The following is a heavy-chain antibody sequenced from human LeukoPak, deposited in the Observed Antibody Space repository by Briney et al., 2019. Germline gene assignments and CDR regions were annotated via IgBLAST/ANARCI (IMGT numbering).Heavy chain of an antibody. D-gene: IGHD1-7*01. J-gene: IGHJ4*02. Sequence: GGSLRLSCAASGFTFDDYAMHWVRQAPGKGLEWVSGISWNSGSIGYADSVKGRFTISRDNAKNSLYLQMNSLRAEDTALYYWAKDGTIGNFHYFDYWGQGTLVTVSS. CDR3: AKDGTIGNFHYFDY. V-gene: IGHV3-9*01. CDR1: GFTFDDYA. CDR2: ISWNSGSI.